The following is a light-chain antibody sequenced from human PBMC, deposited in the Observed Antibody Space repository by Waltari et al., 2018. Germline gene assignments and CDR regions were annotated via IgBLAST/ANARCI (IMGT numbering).Light chain of an antibody. J-gene: IGKJ3*01. CDR1: QSVGSS. CDR3: QQRTNWPPIFS. Sequence: EIVLTPSPATLSLSPGETATLSCRASQSVGSSLAWYQQNPGQAPRLLIYDASKRATGIPARFSGSGSGTDFTLTISSLESEDFAVYYCQQRTNWPPIFSFGPGTKVDIK. CDR2: DAS. V-gene: IGKV3-11*01.